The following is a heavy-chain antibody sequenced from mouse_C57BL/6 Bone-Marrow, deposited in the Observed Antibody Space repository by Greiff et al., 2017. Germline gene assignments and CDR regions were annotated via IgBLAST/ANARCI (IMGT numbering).Heavy chain of an antibody. D-gene: IGHD1-1*01. CDR3: ARQGIYYYGSSYDWFAY. V-gene: IGHV5-6*02. CDR1: GFTFSSYG. CDR2: ISSGGSYT. Sequence: DVMLVESGGDLVKPGGSLKLSCAASGFTFSSYGMSWVRQTPDKRLGWVATISSGGSYTYYPDSVKGRFTISRDNAKNTLYLQMSSLKSEDTAMYYCARQGIYYYGSSYDWFAYWGQGTLVTVSA. J-gene: IGHJ3*01.